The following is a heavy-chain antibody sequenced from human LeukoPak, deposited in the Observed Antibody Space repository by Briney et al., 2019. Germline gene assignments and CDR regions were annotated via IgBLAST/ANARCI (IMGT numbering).Heavy chain of an antibody. D-gene: IGHD3-22*01. CDR3: ARDRDDSSGYSHFDH. V-gene: IGHV1-69*13. J-gene: IGHJ4*02. Sequence: ASVKVSCKASGGTFSSYAISWVRQAPGQGLEWMGGIIPIFGTANYAQKFQGRVTITADESTSTAYMELSSLRSEDTAVYYCARDRDDSSGYSHFDHWGQGTLVTVSS. CDR1: GGTFSSYA. CDR2: IIPIFGTA.